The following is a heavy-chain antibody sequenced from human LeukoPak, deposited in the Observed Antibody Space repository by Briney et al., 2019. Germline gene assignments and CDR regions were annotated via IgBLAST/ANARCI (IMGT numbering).Heavy chain of an antibody. J-gene: IGHJ6*02. CDR1: GYTFTNYA. CDR3: AVGGLTYQLWFYGMDV. CDR2: INAGNGNT. Sequence: ASVTVSCKASGYTFTNYAMHWVRQAPGQRLEWMGWINAGNGNTKYSQKFQGRVTTTKDTSASTAYMELSSLRSEDTAVYYCAVGGLTYQLWFYGMDVWGQGTTVTVSS. V-gene: IGHV1-3*01. D-gene: IGHD2-2*01.